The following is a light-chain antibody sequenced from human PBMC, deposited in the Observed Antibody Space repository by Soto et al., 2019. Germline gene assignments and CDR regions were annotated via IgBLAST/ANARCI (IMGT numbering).Light chain of an antibody. CDR1: QSVSRSY. CDR3: QQYGSSPGR. J-gene: IGKJ1*01. CDR2: GTS. Sequence: ESVLTQSPGTLYLSTGERATLSCRASQSVSRSYLAWYQQKPGQAPRLLIYGTSSRATGIPDRFSGSGSGTDFTLTISRLEPEDFAVYYCQQYGSSPGRFGQGTKVEIK. V-gene: IGKV3-20*01.